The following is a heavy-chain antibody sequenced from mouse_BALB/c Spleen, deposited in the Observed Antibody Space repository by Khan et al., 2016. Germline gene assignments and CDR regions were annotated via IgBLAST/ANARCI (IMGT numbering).Heavy chain of an antibody. CDR1: GYTFTTYT. CDR3: ANNYDGFVY. Sequence: QVQLQQPGAELARPGASVRMSCKASGYTFTTYTIHWIKQRPGQGLEWLGYINPGTGYASYNQKFKDKATLTADKSSSTAYMQLSSLTSEDSAVYYCANNYDGFVYWGQGTLVTVSA. J-gene: IGHJ3*01. V-gene: IGHV1-4*01. D-gene: IGHD1-1*01. CDR2: INPGTGYA.